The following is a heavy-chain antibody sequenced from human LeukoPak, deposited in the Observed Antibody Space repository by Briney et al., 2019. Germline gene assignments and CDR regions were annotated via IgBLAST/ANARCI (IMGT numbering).Heavy chain of an antibody. D-gene: IGHD3-22*01. Sequence: PSETLSLTCAVYGGSFSGYYWSWIRQPPGKGGEGIGEINHSGSTNYNPSLKSRVTISVDTSKNQFSLKLSSVTAADTAVYYCARRNKRISMIVVVTRGPGGDFDYWGQGTLVTVSS. V-gene: IGHV4-34*01. CDR2: INHSGST. CDR3: ARRNKRISMIVVVTRGPGGDFDY. J-gene: IGHJ4*02. CDR1: GGSFSGYY.